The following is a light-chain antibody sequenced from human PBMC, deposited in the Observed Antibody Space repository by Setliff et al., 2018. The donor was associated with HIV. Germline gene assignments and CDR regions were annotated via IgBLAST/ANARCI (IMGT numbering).Light chain of an antibody. CDR1: SSDIGKYDL. CDR2: EVT. V-gene: IGLV2-23*02. CDR3: SSYAGSRTFDV. J-gene: IGLJ1*01. Sequence: QSVLTQPASVSVSPGQSITIPCTGTSSDIGKYDLVSWYRQYPDKAPELTIYEVTKRPSGISKRFSGSKSGNTASLTISGLQTDDEADYYCSSYAGSRTFDVFGTGTKVTVL.